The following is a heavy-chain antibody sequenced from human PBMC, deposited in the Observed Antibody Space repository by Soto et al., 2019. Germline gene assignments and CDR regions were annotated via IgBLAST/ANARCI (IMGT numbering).Heavy chain of an antibody. CDR3: ARGLYYSDSGGRLRY. CDR1: GYTFLSYY. Sequence: QVQLVQSGAEVKKPGASVKVSCKASGYTFLSYYIHWVRQAPGQGLEWMGLINPSDGSTTSLQEYQGRVTMTTDTSTSTVYMELSILRSEDTAVYYCARGLYYSDSGGRLRYWGQGHLVTVSS. V-gene: IGHV1-46*01. CDR2: INPSDGST. J-gene: IGHJ4*02. D-gene: IGHD3-22*01.